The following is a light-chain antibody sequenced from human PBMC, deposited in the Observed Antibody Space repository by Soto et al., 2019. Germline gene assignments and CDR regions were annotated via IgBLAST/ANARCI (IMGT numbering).Light chain of an antibody. V-gene: IGLV2-14*01. CDR3: RTYTSSSTLV. Sequence: QSALTQPASVSGSPGQSITISCTGTSSDVGGYNYVSWYQQHPGKAPKLMIHDVSNRPSGVSNRFSGSKSGNTASLTISGLQAEDEADYYCRTYTSSSTLVFGTGTKLTVL. CDR2: DVS. J-gene: IGLJ1*01. CDR1: SSDVGGYNY.